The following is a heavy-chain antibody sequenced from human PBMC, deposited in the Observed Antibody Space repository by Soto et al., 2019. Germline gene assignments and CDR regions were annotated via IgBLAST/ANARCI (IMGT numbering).Heavy chain of an antibody. CDR2: IHPDGINT. CDR3: VRRMLPGYYFDY. CDR1: GYTFNNFF. Sequence: ASVKVACKASGYTFNNFFMHWVRQAPGQGLEWMGMIHPDGINTGYGQRFQGRITMTRDTSTSTVYMELSSLTSEDTAVYYCVRRMLPGYYFDYWGQGTLVTVSS. D-gene: IGHD3-10*02. V-gene: IGHV1-46*02. J-gene: IGHJ4*02.